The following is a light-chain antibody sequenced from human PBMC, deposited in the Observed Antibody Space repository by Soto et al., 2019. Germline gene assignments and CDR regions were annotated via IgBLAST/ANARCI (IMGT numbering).Light chain of an antibody. Sequence: DIQMTQSPSTLSASVGDRVTITCRASQSISSWLAWYQQKPGKAPKLLIYDASSLESGVPSRFSGSGSGTEFTLTISSLQPDDFATYYCQQYNSYSPRTFGQWTKLEIK. CDR2: DAS. V-gene: IGKV1-5*01. CDR1: QSISSW. CDR3: QQYNSYSPRT. J-gene: IGKJ2*01.